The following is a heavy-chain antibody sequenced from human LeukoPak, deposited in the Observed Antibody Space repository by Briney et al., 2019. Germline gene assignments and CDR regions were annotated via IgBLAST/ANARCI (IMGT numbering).Heavy chain of an antibody. CDR3: AGVVPAANYYGMDV. J-gene: IGHJ6*02. Sequence: SETLSLTCAVYGGSFSGYYWSWIRQPPGKGLEWIGEINHSGSTNYNPSLKSRVTISVDTSKNQFSLKLSSVTAADTAVYYCAGVVPAANYYGMDVWGQGTTVTVSS. CDR1: GGSFSGYY. D-gene: IGHD2-2*01. V-gene: IGHV4-34*01. CDR2: INHSGST.